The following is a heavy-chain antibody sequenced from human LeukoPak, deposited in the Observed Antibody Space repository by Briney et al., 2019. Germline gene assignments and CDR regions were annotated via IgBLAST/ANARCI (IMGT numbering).Heavy chain of an antibody. CDR2: IYYSGST. Sequence: SETLSLTCTVSGGSISTYYWSWIRQPPGKGLEWIGYIYYSGSTNYNPSLKSRVTTSVDTSKNQFSLKLSSVTAADTAIYYCARDTGTVVDYWGQGTLVTVSS. V-gene: IGHV4-59*01. D-gene: IGHD4-23*01. CDR3: ARDTGTVVDY. CDR1: GGSISTYY. J-gene: IGHJ4*02.